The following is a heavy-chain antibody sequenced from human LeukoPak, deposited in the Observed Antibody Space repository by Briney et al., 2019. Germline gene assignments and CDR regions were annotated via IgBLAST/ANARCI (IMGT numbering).Heavy chain of an antibody. CDR1: GGTFSSYA. Sequence: SVKVSCKASGGTFSSYAISWVRQAPGQGLEWMGGIIPIFGTANYAQKFQGRVTITTDESTSTAYIELSSLRSEDTAVYYCARVSTVKTNYYYYYMDVWGKGTTVTVSS. J-gene: IGHJ6*03. D-gene: IGHD4-11*01. V-gene: IGHV1-69*05. CDR3: ARVSTVKTNYYYYYMDV. CDR2: IIPIFGTA.